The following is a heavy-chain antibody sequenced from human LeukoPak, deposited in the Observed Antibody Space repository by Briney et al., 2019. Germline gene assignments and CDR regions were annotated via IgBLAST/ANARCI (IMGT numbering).Heavy chain of an antibody. J-gene: IGHJ4*02. V-gene: IGHV3-74*01. CDR3: AKDLLRGAADY. CDR2: TNPDGSIT. CDR1: GFTFSSYW. D-gene: IGHD3-10*01. Sequence: PGGSLRLSCAVSGFTFSSYWMHWVRQAPGKGLVWVSLTNPDGSITDYADSVRGRLTISRDNAKNTVFLQMNSLRAEDTAVYYCAKDLLRGAADYWGQGALVTVSS.